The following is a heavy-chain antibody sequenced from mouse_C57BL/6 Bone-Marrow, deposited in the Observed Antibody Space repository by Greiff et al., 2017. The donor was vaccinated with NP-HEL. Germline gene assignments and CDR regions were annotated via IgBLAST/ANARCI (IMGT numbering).Heavy chain of an antibody. CDR3: AREGDYGSSFAY. CDR2: INPYNGGT. J-gene: IGHJ3*01. D-gene: IGHD1-1*01. CDR1: GYTFTDYY. V-gene: IGHV1-19*01. Sequence: EVQLQQSGPVLVKPGASVKMSCKASGYTFTDYYMNWVKQSHGKSLEWIGVINPYNGGTSYNQKFKGKATLTVDKSSSTAYMELNSLTSEDSAVYYCAREGDYGSSFAYWGQGTLVTVSA.